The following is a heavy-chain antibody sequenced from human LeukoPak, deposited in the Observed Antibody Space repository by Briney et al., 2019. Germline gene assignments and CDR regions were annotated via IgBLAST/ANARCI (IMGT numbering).Heavy chain of an antibody. V-gene: IGHV4-39*01. J-gene: IGHJ4*02. CDR1: GDSISGGTFY. CDR3: AGRVGATIWTGLHF. Sequence: TTSETLSLTCTVSGDSISGGTFYWGWVRQPAGQGLEWIGSIHFNGNTYYNPSLKSPVTISVDMPKNQFSLNLSSVTVADTAVYYWAGRVGATIWTGLHFWGQGILVTVSS. CDR2: IHFNGNT. D-gene: IGHD1-26*01.